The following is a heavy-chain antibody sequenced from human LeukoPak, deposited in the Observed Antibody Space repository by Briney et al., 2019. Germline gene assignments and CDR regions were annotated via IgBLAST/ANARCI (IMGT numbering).Heavy chain of an antibody. CDR2: INPNSGGT. J-gene: IGHJ4*02. D-gene: IGHD5-12*01. CDR1: GYTFTGYY. V-gene: IGHV1-2*02. CDR3: ARDYEWLRLRYYFDY. Sequence: ASVKVSCKASGYTFTGYYMHWVRQAPGQGLEWMGWINPNSGGTNYAQKFQGRVTMTRYTSISTAYMELSRLRSDDTAVYYCARDYEWLRLRYYFDYWGQGTLVTVSS.